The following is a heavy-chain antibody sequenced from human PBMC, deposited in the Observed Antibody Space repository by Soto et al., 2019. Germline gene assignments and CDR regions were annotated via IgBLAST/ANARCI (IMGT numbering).Heavy chain of an antibody. D-gene: IGHD1-7*01. CDR1: GGSISSGDYY. CDR2: IYYSGST. Sequence: TLSLTCTVSGGSISSGDYYWSWIRQPPGKGLEWIGYIYYSGSTYYNPSLKSRVTISVDTSKNQFSLKLSSVTAADTAVYYCARVETGTNPWLLGYWGQGTLVTVSS. CDR3: ARVETGTNPWLLGY. J-gene: IGHJ4*02. V-gene: IGHV4-30-4*01.